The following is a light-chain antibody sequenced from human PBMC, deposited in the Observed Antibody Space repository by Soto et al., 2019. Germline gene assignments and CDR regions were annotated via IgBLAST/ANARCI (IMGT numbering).Light chain of an antibody. J-gene: IGLJ2*01. CDR3: SSYTTNSPPVL. CDR2: EVT. V-gene: IGLV2-14*01. Sequence: QSALTQPASVSGSPGQSITISCTGTSGDIGSYTYVSWYQQYPGKAPKLLISEVTNRPSGVSNRFSGSKSGNTASLTISGLQAEDEAHYYCSSYTTNSPPVLFGGGTKLTVL. CDR1: SGDIGSYTY.